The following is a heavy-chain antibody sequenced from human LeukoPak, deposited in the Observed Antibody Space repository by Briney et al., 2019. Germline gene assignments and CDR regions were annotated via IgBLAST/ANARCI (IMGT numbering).Heavy chain of an antibody. D-gene: IGHD5-12*01. J-gene: IGHJ4*02. CDR1: GFTFSSYW. Sequence: GGSLRLSCAASGFTFSSYWMSWVRQAPGKGLEWVANIKQDGSEKYYVDSVKGRFTISRDNAKNSLYLQMNSLRAEDTAVYYCARGRGGYDLYYFDYWGQGTLVTVSS. CDR3: ARGRGGYDLYYFDY. CDR2: IKQDGSEK. V-gene: IGHV3-7*04.